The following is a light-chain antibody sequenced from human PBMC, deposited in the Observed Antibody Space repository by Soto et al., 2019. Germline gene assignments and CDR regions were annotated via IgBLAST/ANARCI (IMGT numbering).Light chain of an antibody. J-gene: IGKJ4*02. CDR3: QRYANSPPT. CDR1: QSVGGGY. Sequence: FLLTQYPANLSLYPGAGAPLSCRASQSVGGGYLAWYQQKPGQAPRLLIYGAARRATGIPDRFSGSGSGTDFILTSNRLEPEDFAVYYCQRYANSPPTFGGGTAVVIE. CDR2: GAA. V-gene: IGKV3-20*01.